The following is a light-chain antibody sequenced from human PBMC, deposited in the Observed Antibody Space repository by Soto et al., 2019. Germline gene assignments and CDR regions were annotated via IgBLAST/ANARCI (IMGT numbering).Light chain of an antibody. CDR3: QQYNSYSA. Sequence: QMTQSPSTLSAAVGDRVTITCRASQSISSWLAWYQQKPGKAPKLLIYDASSLESGVPSRFSGSGYGTEFTLTISSLKHDDFATYYCQQYNSYSAFGQGTTV. J-gene: IGKJ1*01. CDR1: QSISSW. CDR2: DAS. V-gene: IGKV1-5*01.